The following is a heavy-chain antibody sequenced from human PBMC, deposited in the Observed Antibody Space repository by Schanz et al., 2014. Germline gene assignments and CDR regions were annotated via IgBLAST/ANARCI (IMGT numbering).Heavy chain of an antibody. Sequence: EEQLVESGGGSLQPGGSLRLSCTASGFPFSRFSMIWVRQAPGKGLEWLAYISGGSNAIYYADSLKGRFTISRDNARNSLYRQLNSLRVEDSGVYFCAQTRGTFMVPIDYWGQGVRVIDSS. D-gene: IGHD3-3*02. CDR2: ISGGSNAI. CDR1: GFPFSRFS. CDR3: AQTRGTFMVPIDY. V-gene: IGHV3-48*04. J-gene: IGHJ4*02.